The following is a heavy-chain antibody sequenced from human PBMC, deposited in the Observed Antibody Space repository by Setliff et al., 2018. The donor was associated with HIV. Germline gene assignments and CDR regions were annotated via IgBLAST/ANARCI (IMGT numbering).Heavy chain of an antibody. V-gene: IGHV1-3*01. J-gene: IGHJ4*02. CDR1: GYTFTTYA. CDR3: AREMAVAGRGFDY. D-gene: IGHD6-19*01. CDR2: INAGNGDT. Sequence: ASVKVSCKASGYTFTTYALHWVRQAPGQRLEWMGWINAGNGDTKSSQKFQGRVTITRNTSISTVYMELSSLRSEDTAVYYCAREMAVAGRGFDYWGQGTLVTVSS.